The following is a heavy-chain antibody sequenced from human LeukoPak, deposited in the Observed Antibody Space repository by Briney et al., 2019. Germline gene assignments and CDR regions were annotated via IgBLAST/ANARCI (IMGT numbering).Heavy chain of an antibody. CDR2: ISYDGSNK. CDR3: AKEGGFGANYYYYGMDV. CDR1: GFTFSSYG. D-gene: IGHD3-10*01. Sequence: GGSLRLSCAASGFTFSSYGMHWVRQAPGKGLEWVAVISYDGSNKYYADSVKGRITISRDNSKNTLYLQMNSLRAEDTAVYYCAKEGGFGANYYYYGMDVWGQGTTVTVSS. V-gene: IGHV3-30*18. J-gene: IGHJ6*02.